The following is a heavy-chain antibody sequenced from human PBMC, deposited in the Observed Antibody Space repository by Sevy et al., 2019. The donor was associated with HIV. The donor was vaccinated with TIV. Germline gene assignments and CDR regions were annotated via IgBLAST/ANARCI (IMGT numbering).Heavy chain of an antibody. CDR2: ISSDEINH. V-gene: IGHV3-30*18. CDR1: GFNFQTFG. D-gene: IGHD3-10*02. J-gene: IGHJ4*02. Sequence: GGSLRLSCSAFGFNFQTFGMHWVRQAPGKGPEWLAVISSDEINHNYAASVKGRFTIYRDNSKSLLFLQMNSLTPNDTAVYFCTKESLRGTYIRGDFDHWGQGTLVTVSS. CDR3: TKESLRGTYIRGDFDH.